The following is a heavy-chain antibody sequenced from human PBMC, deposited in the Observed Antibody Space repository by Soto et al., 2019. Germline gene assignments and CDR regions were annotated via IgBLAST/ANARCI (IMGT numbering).Heavy chain of an antibody. CDR3: ARGSGTSRDYFDY. J-gene: IGHJ4*02. CDR2: ISSSSSAI. V-gene: IGHV3-48*01. Sequence: EVQLVESGGGLVQPGGSLRLSCAASGFTFSSYSMNWVRQAPGKGLEWVSVISSSSSAIYYADSVKGRFTISRDNAKHSLYLQMNSLRAEDTAVYYCARGSGTSRDYFDYWGQGTLVTVSS. CDR1: GFTFSSYS. D-gene: IGHD2-2*01.